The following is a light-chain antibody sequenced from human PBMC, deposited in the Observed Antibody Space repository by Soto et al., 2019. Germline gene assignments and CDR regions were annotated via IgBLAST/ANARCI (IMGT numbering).Light chain of an antibody. CDR1: SSDVGAYNY. J-gene: IGLJ1*01. CDR2: DVS. CDR3: SSYTTSSTYV. V-gene: IGLV2-14*01. Sequence: QSVLTQPASVSGYPGQSITLSCTGASSDVGAYNYVAWCQQHPGKGPKLLIYDVSNRPSGFSSRFSGSKSGNTASLTISGLRAEEEADYFCSSYTTSSTYVFGTG.